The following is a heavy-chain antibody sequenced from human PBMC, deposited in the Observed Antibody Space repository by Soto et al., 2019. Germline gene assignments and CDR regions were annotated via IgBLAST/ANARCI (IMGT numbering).Heavy chain of an antibody. J-gene: IGHJ4*02. V-gene: IGHV3-23*01. CDR3: AKDPGRCGGSVFDY. CDR1: GFIFSNYA. D-gene: IGHD2-15*01. CDR2: ISGSGANT. Sequence: EVQLLESGGGLVQPGGSLRLSCAPSGFIFSNYAMSWVRQARGKGLEWVSAISGSGANTYYTESVKGRFTISRDNFNNTLYPQMNSQRAEDTAVYYCAKDPGRCGGSVFDYWGQGTLLTVSS.